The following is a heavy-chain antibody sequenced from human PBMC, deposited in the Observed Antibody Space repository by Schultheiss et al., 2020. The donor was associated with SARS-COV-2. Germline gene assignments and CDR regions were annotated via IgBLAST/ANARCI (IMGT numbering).Heavy chain of an antibody. CDR3: VRGRRSITFGGVIVDNWFDP. CDR2: IWYDGSNK. D-gene: IGHD3-16*02. CDR1: GFTFSSYG. J-gene: IGHJ5*02. V-gene: IGHV3-33*01. Sequence: GGSLRLSCAASGFTFSSYGMHWVRQAPGKGLEWVAVIWYDGSNKYYADSVKGRFTISRDNSKNTLYLQMNSLRAEDTAVYYCVRGRRSITFGGVIVDNWFDPWGQGTLVTVSS.